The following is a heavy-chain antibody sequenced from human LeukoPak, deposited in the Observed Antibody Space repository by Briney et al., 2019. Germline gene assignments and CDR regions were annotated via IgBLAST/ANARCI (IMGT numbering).Heavy chain of an antibody. Sequence: SETLSLTCTVSGGSINSYYWSWIRQPPGKGLEWIGYIFYSGSTNYNPSLESRVTISVDTSKNQFSLKLNSVTAADTAVYYCARLGPGYSSTWSNDAFAIWGQGTVVTVSS. CDR3: ARLGPGYSSTWSNDAFAI. CDR1: GGSINSYY. V-gene: IGHV4-59*08. J-gene: IGHJ3*02. CDR2: IFYSGST. D-gene: IGHD6-13*01.